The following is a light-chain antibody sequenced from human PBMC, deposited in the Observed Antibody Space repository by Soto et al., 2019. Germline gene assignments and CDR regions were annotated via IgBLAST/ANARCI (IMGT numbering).Light chain of an antibody. CDR2: VYN. V-gene: IGLV1-40*01. CDR3: QSYDTSLSAWV. J-gene: IGLJ3*02. CDR1: SSNIGAGYD. Sequence: QSVLTQPPSVSGAPGQRVTISCTGSSSNIGAGYDVHWYQQLPGTAPKLLIFVYNNRPSGVPDRFSGSKSGTSASLAITGLQAEDEADYYCQSYDTSLSAWVFGGGTKLTVL.